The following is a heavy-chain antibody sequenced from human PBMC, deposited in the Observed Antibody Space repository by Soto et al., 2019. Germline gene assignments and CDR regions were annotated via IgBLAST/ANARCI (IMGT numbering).Heavy chain of an antibody. Sequence: GSLRLCCAPSGFSLSSYGMTWVRQAPGRGLELVAFISYYGRNKYYADSVKGRFTISRDNSKNTLYLQVNSLRAEDTAVYYCARDQGATYYDFWSGYPRGYGMDGWGQGTTGTVSS. CDR2: ISYYGRNK. CDR3: ARDQGATYYDFWSGYPRGYGMDG. CDR1: GFSLSSYG. D-gene: IGHD3-3*01. V-gene: IGHV3-30*04. J-gene: IGHJ6*02.